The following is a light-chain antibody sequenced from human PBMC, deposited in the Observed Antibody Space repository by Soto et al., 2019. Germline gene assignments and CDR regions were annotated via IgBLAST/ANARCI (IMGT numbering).Light chain of an antibody. J-gene: IGKJ2*01. CDR2: GAS. V-gene: IGKV1-9*01. CDR3: QQLTNFRFT. Sequence: IQLTQSPSSLSASVGDRVTITCRASQGINKFLAWYHQRPGKAPQLLVYGASTLHSGVPSRFSGSGSGTDFTLTLSSLQPEDFATYYCQQLTNFRFTFGQGTKLDIK. CDR1: QGINKF.